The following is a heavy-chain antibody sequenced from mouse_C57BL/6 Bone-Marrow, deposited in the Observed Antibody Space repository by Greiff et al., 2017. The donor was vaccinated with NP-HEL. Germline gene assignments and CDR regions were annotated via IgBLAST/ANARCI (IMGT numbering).Heavy chain of an antibody. CDR3: ARDEGNYYAMDY. CDR1: GYTFTSYW. D-gene: IGHD2-1*01. J-gene: IGHJ4*01. Sequence: QVQLKQPGAELVKPGASVKLSCKASGYTFTSYWMQWVKQRPGQGLEWIGEIDPSDSYTNYNQKFKGKATLTVDTSSSTAYMQLSSLTSEDSAVYYCARDEGNYYAMDYWGQGTSVTVSS. CDR2: IDPSDSYT. V-gene: IGHV1-50*01.